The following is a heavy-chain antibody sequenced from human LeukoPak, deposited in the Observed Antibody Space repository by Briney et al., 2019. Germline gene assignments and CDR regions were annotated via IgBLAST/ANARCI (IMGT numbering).Heavy chain of an antibody. CDR1: GYTFTSYD. CDR3: ARGRYDSSSDAFDI. V-gene: IGHV1-8*03. Sequence: GASVKVSCKASGYTFTSYDINWVRQATGQGLEWMGWMNPNSGNTGYAQKFQGRVTITRNTSISTAYMELSSLRSEDTAVYYCARGRYDSSSDAFDIWGQGTMVTVSS. D-gene: IGHD3-22*01. CDR2: MNPNSGNT. J-gene: IGHJ3*02.